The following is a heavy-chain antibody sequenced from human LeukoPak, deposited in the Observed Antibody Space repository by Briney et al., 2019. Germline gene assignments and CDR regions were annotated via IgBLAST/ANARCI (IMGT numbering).Heavy chain of an antibody. V-gene: IGHV3-7*01. J-gene: IGHJ6*02. Sequence: GGSLRLSCAASGFTFSINWMSWVRQAPGKGLEWVANINQDGSETYYVDSVKGRLTISRDNAKNTLFLQMNSLRAEDTAVFYCARAGGPHTVDVWGQGTTVTVSS. CDR2: INQDGSET. D-gene: IGHD2-8*02. CDR3: ARAGGPHTVDV. CDR1: GFTFSINW.